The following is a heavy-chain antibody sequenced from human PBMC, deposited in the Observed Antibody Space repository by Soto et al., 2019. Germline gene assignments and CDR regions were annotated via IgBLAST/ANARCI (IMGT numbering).Heavy chain of an antibody. J-gene: IGHJ6*02. CDR1: GFTFSSYG. CDR2: IWYDGSNK. D-gene: IGHD3-10*01. Sequence: QVQLVESGGGVVQPGRSLRLSCAASGFTFSSYGMHWVRQAPGKGLEWVAVIWYDGSNKYYADSVKGRFTISRDNSKNTRYLQMNSLRAEDTAVYYCARDDYGSGSYPYYYGMDVWGQGTTVTVPS. CDR3: ARDDYGSGSYPYYYGMDV. V-gene: IGHV3-33*01.